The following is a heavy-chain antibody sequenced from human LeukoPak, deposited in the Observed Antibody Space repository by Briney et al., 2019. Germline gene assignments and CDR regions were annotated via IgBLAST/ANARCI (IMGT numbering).Heavy chain of an antibody. CDR1: GFTFSSYA. CDR3: ARGGSPTDILTGYSGMDV. J-gene: IGHJ6*02. CDR2: ISYDGSNK. V-gene: IGHV3-30*04. D-gene: IGHD3-9*01. Sequence: GGSLRLSCAASGFTFSSYAMRWVRQAPGKGLEWVAVISYDGSNKYYADSVKGRFTISRDNSKNTLYLQMNSLRAEDTAVYYCARGGSPTDILTGYSGMDVWGQGTTVTVSS.